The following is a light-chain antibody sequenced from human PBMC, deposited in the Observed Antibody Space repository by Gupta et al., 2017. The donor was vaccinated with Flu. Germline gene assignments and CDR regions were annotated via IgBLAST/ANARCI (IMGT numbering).Light chain of an antibody. CDR2: AAS. Sequence: DIQITQSPPSVSASVGDRVTITCRASRDISNWLVWYQQKPGKAPKLLIYAASKLQSWVPSRFSGSGSGTDFTLTINSLQPEDFATYYCQQANSFPFTFGHGTKVDIK. CDR1: RDISNW. J-gene: IGKJ3*01. CDR3: QQANSFPFT. V-gene: IGKV1-12*01.